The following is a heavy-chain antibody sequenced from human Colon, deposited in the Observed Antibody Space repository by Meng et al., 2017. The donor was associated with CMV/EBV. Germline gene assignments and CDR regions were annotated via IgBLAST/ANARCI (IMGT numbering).Heavy chain of an antibody. Sequence: GESLKISCATSGFSFVSHTINWVRQAPGKGLEWVSSISADGNNIYYAASVKGRFTISRDNAQSSLYLQMNSLRAEDTAVYYCARINYDSWSGYYRDYWGQGALVTVSS. CDR1: GFSFVSHT. D-gene: IGHD3-3*01. CDR3: ARINYDSWSGYYRDY. J-gene: IGHJ4*02. V-gene: IGHV3-21*01. CDR2: ISADGNNI.